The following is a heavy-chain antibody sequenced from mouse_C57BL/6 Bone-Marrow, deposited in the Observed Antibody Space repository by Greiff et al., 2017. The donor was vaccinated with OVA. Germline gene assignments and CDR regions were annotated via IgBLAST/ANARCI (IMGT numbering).Heavy chain of an antibody. J-gene: IGHJ1*03. V-gene: IGHV1-82*01. CDR3: ARLYYGNYLRYFDV. Sequence: VQLQQSGPELVKPGASVKISCKASGYAFSSSWMNWVKQRPGKGLEWIGRIYPGDGDTNYNGKFKGKATLTADKSSSTAYMQLSSLTSEDSAVYFCARLYYGNYLRYFDVWGTGTTVTVSS. D-gene: IGHD2-1*01. CDR2: IYPGDGDT. CDR1: GYAFSSSW.